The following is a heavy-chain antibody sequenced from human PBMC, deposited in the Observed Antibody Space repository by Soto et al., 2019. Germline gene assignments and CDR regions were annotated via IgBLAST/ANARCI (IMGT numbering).Heavy chain of an antibody. CDR3: ERGDKGDSDHY. D-gene: IGHD2-21*02. CDR1: GYSISSGYY. V-gene: IGHV4-38-2*02. J-gene: IGHJ4*02. CDR2: IYHSGSS. Sequence: SETLSLTCTVSGYSISSGYYWGWIRQPPGKGLEWIGSIYHSGSSHYNPSLKSRVTISVDTSKNQFSLELSSVTAADTAVYYCERGDKGDSDHYWGQGNLVTVSS.